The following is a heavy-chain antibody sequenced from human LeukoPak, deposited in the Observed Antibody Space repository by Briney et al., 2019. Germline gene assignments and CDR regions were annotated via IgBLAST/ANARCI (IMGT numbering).Heavy chain of an antibody. CDR1: GYTFTSDY. V-gene: IGHV1-46*01. J-gene: IGHJ3*02. CDR2: INPSGGST. CDR3: ARALLYYYDSSGYYAPDAFDI. Sequence: ASVKVSCKASGYTFTSDYMHWVRQAPGQGLEWMGIINPSGGSTSYAQKFQGRVTMTRDTSTSTVYMELSSLRSEDTAVYYCARALLYYYDSSGYYAPDAFDIWGQGTMVTVSS. D-gene: IGHD3-22*01.